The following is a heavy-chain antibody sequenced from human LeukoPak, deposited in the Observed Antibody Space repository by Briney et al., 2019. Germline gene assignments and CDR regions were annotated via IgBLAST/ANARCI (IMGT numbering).Heavy chain of an antibody. J-gene: IGHJ4*02. V-gene: IGHV3-30*04. CDR1: GLTFSSYA. CDR2: ISYDGSNK. Sequence: GGSLRLSCAASGLTFSSYAMHWVRQAPGKGLEGVAVISYDGSNKYYADSVKGRFTISRDNSKNTLYLQMNSLRAEDTAVYYCARGGHYYDSSGATAYWGQGTLVTVSS. D-gene: IGHD3-22*01. CDR3: ARGGHYYDSSGATAY.